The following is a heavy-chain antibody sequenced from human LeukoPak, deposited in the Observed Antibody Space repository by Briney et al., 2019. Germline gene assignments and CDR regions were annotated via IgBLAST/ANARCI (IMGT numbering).Heavy chain of an antibody. J-gene: IGHJ4*02. D-gene: IGHD4-17*01. CDR2: ISSSSSYI. Sequence: GGSLRLSCAASGFTFSSYSMNWVRQAPGKGLEWVSSISSSSSYIYYADSVKGRFTISRDNAKNSLYPQMNSLRAEDTAVYYCARGNYGDYDYFDYWGQGTLVTVSS. CDR1: GFTFSSYS. CDR3: ARGNYGDYDYFDY. V-gene: IGHV3-21*01.